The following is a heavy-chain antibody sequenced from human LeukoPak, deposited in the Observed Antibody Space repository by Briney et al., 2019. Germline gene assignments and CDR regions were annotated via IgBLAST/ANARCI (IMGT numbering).Heavy chain of an antibody. CDR1: GGSFSGYY. J-gene: IGHJ5*02. D-gene: IGHD4-17*01. CDR3: ARGFCGDYVMFDP. Sequence: SETLSLTCAVYGGSFSGYYWTWIRQRPGKGLEGIGEINHSGSTNYNPSLKGRVSISLDTSKNQVSLKLSSVTAADTAVYYCARGFCGDYVMFDPWGQGTLVTVSS. V-gene: IGHV4-34*01. CDR2: INHSGST.